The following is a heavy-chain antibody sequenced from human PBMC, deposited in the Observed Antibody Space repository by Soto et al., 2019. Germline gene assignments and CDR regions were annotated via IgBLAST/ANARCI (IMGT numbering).Heavy chain of an antibody. CDR1: GFTFSSYI. CDR3: ARDRPQGYSYGYNAFDI. D-gene: IGHD5-18*01. Sequence: GGSLRLSCAASGFTFSSYIMNWVRQAPGKGLEWVSSISSSSSYIYYADSVKGRFTISRDKAKNSLYLQMNSLRAEDTAVYYCARDRPQGYSYGYNAFDIWGQGTMVTVSS. CDR2: ISSSSSYI. V-gene: IGHV3-21*01. J-gene: IGHJ3*02.